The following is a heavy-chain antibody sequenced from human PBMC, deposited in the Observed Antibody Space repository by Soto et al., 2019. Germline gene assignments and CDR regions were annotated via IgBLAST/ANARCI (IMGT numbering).Heavy chain of an antibody. CDR1: SGSFSGYY. CDR3: ARGTREGWYFDL. Sequence: QVQLQQWGAGLLKPSETLSLTCAVYSGSFSGYYWSWIRQSPGKGLEWIGEIIHSRSANYNPSLKSRLTISVDTSKNQFSLKLSSVTVADTAVYYCARGTREGWYFDLWGRGTLVTVSS. V-gene: IGHV4-34*12. CDR2: IIHSRSA. J-gene: IGHJ2*01.